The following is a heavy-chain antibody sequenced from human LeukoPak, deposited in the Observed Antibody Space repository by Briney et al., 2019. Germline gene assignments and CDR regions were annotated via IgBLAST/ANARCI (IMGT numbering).Heavy chain of an antibody. V-gene: IGHV1-2*02. J-gene: IGHJ4*02. CDR2: INSNSGGT. CDR3: ARAALGGPHDY. Sequence: GASVKVSCKASGYTFTGYYMHWVRQAPGQGLEWMAWINSNSGGTNYAQKFQGRVTMTRDTSISTAYMEVSRLTSDDTAVYYCARAALGGPHDYWGQGTLVTVSS. D-gene: IGHD1-26*01. CDR1: GYTFTGYY.